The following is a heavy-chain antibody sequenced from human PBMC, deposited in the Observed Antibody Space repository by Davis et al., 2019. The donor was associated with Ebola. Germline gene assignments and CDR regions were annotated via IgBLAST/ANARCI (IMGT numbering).Heavy chain of an antibody. V-gene: IGHV3-15*07. CDR2: IKSKTDGGTT. CDR1: GFTFSNAW. J-gene: IGHJ4*02. D-gene: IGHD3-10*01. Sequence: GESLKISCAASGFTFSNAWMNWVRQAPGKGLEWVGRIKSKTDGGTTDYAAPVKGRFTISRDDSKNTAYLQMNSLKTEDTAVYYCTRSDGSGVDYWGQGTLVTVSS. CDR3: TRSDGSGVDY.